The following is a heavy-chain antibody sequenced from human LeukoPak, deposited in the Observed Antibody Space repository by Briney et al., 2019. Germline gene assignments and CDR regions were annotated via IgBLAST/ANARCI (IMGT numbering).Heavy chain of an antibody. CDR3: TRAPSLFDGPPDY. V-gene: IGHV3-73*01. CDR2: IRSKANSYAT. D-gene: IGHD3/OR15-3a*01. CDR1: GFTFSSYW. J-gene: IGHJ4*02. Sequence: GGSLRLSCAASGFTFSSYWMSWVRQAPGKGLEWVGRIRSKANSYATAYAASVKGRFTISRDDSKNTAYLQMNSLKTEDTAVYYCTRAPSLFDGPPDYWGQGTLVTVSS.